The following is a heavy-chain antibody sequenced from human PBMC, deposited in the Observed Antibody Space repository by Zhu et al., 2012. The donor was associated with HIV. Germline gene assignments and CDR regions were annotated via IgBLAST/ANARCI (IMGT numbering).Heavy chain of an antibody. D-gene: IGHD1-20*01. Sequence: QVQLQESGPGLVKPSETLSLTCSVSGYSIRSGYYWGWIRQSPGKGLEWIGSMYYSGRTYQNPSLKSRVSISVDTSKNQVSLRLESVTGADTAIYYCGRLRGITQTPIGYWGQGILVTVSS. J-gene: IGHJ4*02. CDR2: MYYSGRT. CDR3: GRLRGITQTPIGY. V-gene: IGHV4-38-2*02. CDR1: GYSIRSGYY.